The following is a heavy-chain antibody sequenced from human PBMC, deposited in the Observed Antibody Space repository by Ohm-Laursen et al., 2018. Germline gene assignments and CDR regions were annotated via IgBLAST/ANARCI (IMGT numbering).Heavy chain of an antibody. D-gene: IGHD2-2*01. J-gene: IGHJ4*02. CDR1: GFTFSSYW. V-gene: IGHV3-21*01. CDR3: ARDLQLPPYYFDY. CDR2: ISSSSSYI. Sequence: SLRLSCAAPGFTFSSYWMSWVRQAPGKGLEWVSSISSSSSYIYYADSVKGRFTISRDNAKNSLYLQMNSLRADDTAVYYCARDLQLPPYYFDYWGQGTLVTVSS.